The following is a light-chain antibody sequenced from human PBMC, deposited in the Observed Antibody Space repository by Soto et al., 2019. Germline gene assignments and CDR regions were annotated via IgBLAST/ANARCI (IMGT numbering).Light chain of an antibody. V-gene: IGLV1-40*01. J-gene: IGLJ1*01. CDR3: QSYDSGLSGDV. CDR2: ANH. CDR1: SANVGAADD. Sequence: QSVLTQPPSVSGAPGQRVTISCTGTSANVGAADDVHWYQQLPGTAPKLLIYANHNRPSGVPDRFSGSKSGTSASLAITGLQAEDEAEYYCQSYDSGLSGDVFGTGTKLTVL.